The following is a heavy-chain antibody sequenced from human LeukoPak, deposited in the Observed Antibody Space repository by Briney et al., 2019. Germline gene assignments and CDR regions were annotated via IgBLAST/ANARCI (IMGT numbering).Heavy chain of an antibody. J-gene: IGHJ4*02. CDR2: IHSGGTT. Sequence: LSLTCTVSGGSVSRGAYYMSWVRQAPGKGLEWVSVIHSGGTTNYADSVKGRFTISRDISKNTLYLQMHSLGAEDTAVYYCARAVYSGNYHVGESDYWGQGTLVTVSS. CDR1: GGSVSRGAYY. V-gene: IGHV3-53*01. D-gene: IGHD1-26*01. CDR3: ARAVYSGNYHVGESDY.